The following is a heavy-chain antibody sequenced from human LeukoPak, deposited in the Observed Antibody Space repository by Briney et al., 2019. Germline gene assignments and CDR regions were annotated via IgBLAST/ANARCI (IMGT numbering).Heavy chain of an antibody. J-gene: IGHJ4*02. V-gene: IGHV3-66*01. CDR3: ARDRPDRLFDY. CDR2: NYSGGST. Sequence: GSLRLSCAVSGFTLSSNYMSWVRQVPGKGLEWVSVNYSGGSTYYADSVKGRFTISRDNSKNTLYLQMNSLRAEDTAVYYCARDRPDRLFDYWGQGTLVTVSS. CDR1: GFTLSSNY.